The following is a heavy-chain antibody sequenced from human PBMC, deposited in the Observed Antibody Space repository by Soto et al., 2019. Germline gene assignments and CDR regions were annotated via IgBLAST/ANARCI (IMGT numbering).Heavy chain of an antibody. Sequence: LRLSCAASGFTFSTYTMNWVRQAPGKGLEWVSSISTTSDYIYYADSLKGRFIISRDNAENSLYLQMTGVSGEDTAVYYCARCLWSGPTSLYYYYGMDVWGHGTTVTVSS. V-gene: IGHV3-21*01. J-gene: IGHJ6*02. D-gene: IGHD3-3*01. CDR3: ARCLWSGPTSLYYYYGMDV. CDR2: ISTTSDYI. CDR1: GFTFSTYT.